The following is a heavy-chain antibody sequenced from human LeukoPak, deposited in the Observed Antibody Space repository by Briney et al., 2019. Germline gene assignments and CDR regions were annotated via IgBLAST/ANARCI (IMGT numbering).Heavy chain of an antibody. Sequence: SETLSLTCTVSGGSISSYYWSWIRRPPGKGLEWIGYIYYSGSTNYNPSLKSRVTISVDTSKNQFSLKLSSVTAADTAVYYCARDGTYYDRGRFDYWGQGTLVTVSS. CDR3: ARDGTYYDRGRFDY. CDR2: IYYSGST. CDR1: GGSISSYY. V-gene: IGHV4-59*12. D-gene: IGHD3-22*01. J-gene: IGHJ4*02.